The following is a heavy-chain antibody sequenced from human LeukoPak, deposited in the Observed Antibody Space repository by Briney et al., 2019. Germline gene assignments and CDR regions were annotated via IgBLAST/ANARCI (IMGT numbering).Heavy chain of an antibody. J-gene: IGHJ3*02. V-gene: IGHV4-59*01. CDR1: GGSISSYY. Sequence: SSETLSLTCTVSGGSISSYYWSWIRQPPGRGLEWIGYIYYGGSTNYNPSLKSRVTISVDTSKNQFSLKLSSVTAADTAVYYCARYAITVTTRRDAFDIWGQGTMVTVSS. D-gene: IGHD4-11*01. CDR3: ARYAITVTTRRDAFDI. CDR2: IYYGGST.